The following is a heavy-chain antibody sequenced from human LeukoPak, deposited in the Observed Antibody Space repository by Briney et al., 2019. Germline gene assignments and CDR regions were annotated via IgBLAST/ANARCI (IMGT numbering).Heavy chain of an antibody. CDR3: ATEREGWGSYRPYYFDY. D-gene: IGHD3-16*02. CDR2: IIPIFGTA. CDR1: GGTFSSYA. Sequence: SVKVSCKASGGTFSSYAISWVRQAPGQGLEWMGGIIPIFGTASYAQKFQGRVTITTDESTSTAYMELSSLRSEDTAVYYCATEREGWGSYRPYYFDYWGQGTLVTVSS. J-gene: IGHJ4*02. V-gene: IGHV1-69*05.